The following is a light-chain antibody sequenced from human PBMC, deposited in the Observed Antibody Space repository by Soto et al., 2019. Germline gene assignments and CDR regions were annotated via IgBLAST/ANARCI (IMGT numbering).Light chain of an antibody. V-gene: IGLV2-11*01. CDR3: CSYAASYTLV. CDR2: DVS. J-gene: IGLJ2*01. Sequence: QSALTQPRSVSGSPGQSVTISCTGTSSDVGSYNYVSWYQQHPGKAPKLMIYDVSKRPSGVPDRFSGSKSGNTASLTISGLQAEDEADYYCCSYAASYTLVFGGGIKLTV. CDR1: SSDVGSYNY.